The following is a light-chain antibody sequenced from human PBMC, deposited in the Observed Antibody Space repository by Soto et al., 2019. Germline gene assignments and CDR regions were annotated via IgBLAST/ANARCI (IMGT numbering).Light chain of an antibody. CDR2: AAS. V-gene: IGKV1-12*01. Sequence: DIQMTQSPSSVSASVGDRVTITCRASQGITSWLAWYQQKPGKSPKLLIYAASGLQRGVPSRFSGGGSGTYFTLTITSLQPEDFATSYCQQSNSFPLTFGGGTKVEIK. CDR1: QGITSW. CDR3: QQSNSFPLT. J-gene: IGKJ4*01.